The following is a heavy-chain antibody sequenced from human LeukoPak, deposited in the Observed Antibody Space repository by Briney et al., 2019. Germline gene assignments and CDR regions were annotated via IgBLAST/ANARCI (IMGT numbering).Heavy chain of an antibody. CDR2: ISSSGNTI. D-gene: IGHD3-22*01. J-gene: IGHJ3*02. CDR1: GFTFSSYE. CDR3: ARESKGRVVVITTVSSKNDAFDI. V-gene: IGHV3-48*03. Sequence: PGGSLRLSCEASGFTFSSYEMNWVRQAPGMGLEWISYISSSGNTIYQADSVKGRFTVSRDNAKDSLYMQMNSLRADDTAVYYCARESKGRVVVITTVSSKNDAFDIWGQGTMVTVSS.